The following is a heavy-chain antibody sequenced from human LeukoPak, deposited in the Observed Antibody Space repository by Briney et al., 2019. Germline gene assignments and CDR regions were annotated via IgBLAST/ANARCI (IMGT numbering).Heavy chain of an antibody. CDR2: ISASGDVT. CDR3: ARGSVVVPAARGVDY. J-gene: IGHJ4*02. V-gene: IGHV3-23*01. Sequence: GGSLRLSCAASGFSFSAYPMGWVRQAPGKGLQWLSGISASGDVTFHADRVKGRFAISRDNSKNSLYLQMNSLRAEDTAVYYCARGSVVVPAARGVDYWGQGTLVTVSS. CDR1: GFSFSAYP. D-gene: IGHD2-2*01.